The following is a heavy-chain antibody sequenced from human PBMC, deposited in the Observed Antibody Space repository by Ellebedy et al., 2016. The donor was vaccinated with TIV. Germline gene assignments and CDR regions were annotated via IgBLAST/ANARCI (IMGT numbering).Heavy chain of an antibody. CDR3: ARLGYGSGSYLDYMDV. CDR1: GGTFSSYA. V-gene: IGHV1-69*13. Sequence: ASVKVSCKASGGTFSSYAISWVRPAPGQGLEWMGGIIPIFGTANYAQKFQGRVTITADESTSTAYMELSSLRSEDTAVYYCARLGYGSGSYLDYMDVWGKGTTVTVSS. D-gene: IGHD3-10*01. CDR2: IIPIFGTA. J-gene: IGHJ6*03.